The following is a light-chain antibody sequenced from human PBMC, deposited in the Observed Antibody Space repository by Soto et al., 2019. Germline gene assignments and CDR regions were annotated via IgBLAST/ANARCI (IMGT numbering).Light chain of an antibody. CDR3: QSYDSSLRTV. CDR2: GKN. Sequence: QSVLTQPPSVSGAPGQRVTISCTGSSSNIGAGYDVHWYQQLPGTAPKLLIYGKNNRPSGVPDRFSGSKSGTSASLAITGLQAEDEADYYCQSYDSSLRTVFGGGTQLTVL. J-gene: IGLJ7*01. CDR1: SSNIGAGYD. V-gene: IGLV1-40*01.